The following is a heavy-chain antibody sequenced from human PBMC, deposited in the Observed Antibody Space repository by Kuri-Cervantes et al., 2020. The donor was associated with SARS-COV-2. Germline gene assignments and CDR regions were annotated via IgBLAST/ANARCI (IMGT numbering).Heavy chain of an antibody. Sequence: GESLKISCAASGFTFSSYAMSWVRQAPGKGLEWVSAISGSGGSTYYADSVKGRFTISRDNSKNTLYLQMNSLRAEDTAVYYCARDHSDIVVVVAATHRSGGMDVWGQGTTVTVSS. CDR2: ISGSGGST. V-gene: IGHV3-23*01. J-gene: IGHJ6*02. D-gene: IGHD2-15*01. CDR3: ARDHSDIVVVVAATHRSGGMDV. CDR1: GFTFSSYA.